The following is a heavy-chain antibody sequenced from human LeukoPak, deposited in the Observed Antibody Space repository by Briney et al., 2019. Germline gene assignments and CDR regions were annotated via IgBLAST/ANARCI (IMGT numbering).Heavy chain of an antibody. CDR1: GYSIRTDYY. Sequence: PSETLSLTCTVSGYSIRTDYYWGWIRQPPGKGPEWIGTIYKSGNTYYNPSLRSRVTISVDTSKNQFSLKLSSVTAADTTVYYCASELDCSGGSCPDYWGQGTLVTVSS. CDR2: IYKSGNT. J-gene: IGHJ4*02. D-gene: IGHD2-15*01. V-gene: IGHV4-38-2*02. CDR3: ASELDCSGGSCPDY.